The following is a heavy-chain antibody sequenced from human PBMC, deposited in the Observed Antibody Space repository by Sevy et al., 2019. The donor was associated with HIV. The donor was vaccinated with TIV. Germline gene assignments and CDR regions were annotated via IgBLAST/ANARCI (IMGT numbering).Heavy chain of an antibody. V-gene: IGHV3-23*01. CDR1: GFTFSNYA. J-gene: IGHJ4*02. Sequence: GGSLRLSCAGSGFTFSNYAMSWVRQAPGKGLEWVSGISGSGGSTYYADSVKGRFTISRDNSKNTMYLQVNSLRAEDTAEYYCACYSSGWYSYFDYWGQGTLVTVSS. CDR2: ISGSGGST. CDR3: ACYSSGWYSYFDY. D-gene: IGHD6-19*01.